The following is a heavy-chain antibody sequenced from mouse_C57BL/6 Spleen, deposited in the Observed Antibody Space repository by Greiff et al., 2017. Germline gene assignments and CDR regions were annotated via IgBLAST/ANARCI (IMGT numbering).Heavy chain of an antibody. CDR2: INPSTGGT. V-gene: IGHV1-42*01. CDR3: ARSQSNYVLGYAMDY. D-gene: IGHD2-5*01. Sequence: EVQLQQSGPELVKPGASVKISCKASGYSFTGYYMNWVKQSPEKSLEWIGEINPSTGGTTYNQKFKAKATLTVDKSSSTAYMQLKSLTSEDSAVYYCARSQSNYVLGYAMDYWGQGTSVTVSS. J-gene: IGHJ4*01. CDR1: GYSFTGYY.